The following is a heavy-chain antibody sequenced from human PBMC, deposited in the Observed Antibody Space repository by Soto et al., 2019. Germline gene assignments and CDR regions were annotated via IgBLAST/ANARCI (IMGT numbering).Heavy chain of an antibody. CDR1: GGTFSNYA. V-gene: IGHV1-69*14. Sequence: QVQLVQSGAEVKKPGSSMKVSCKASGGTFSNYAFSWVRQAPGQGLEWLGGIMPIFGRADYAQKFRGRVTITADKSITTAHMELSSLRSADTAVYYGASWLKGAGIGGNYYNGMDVWGQGTTGTVSS. CDR3: ASWLKGAGIGGNYYNGMDV. D-gene: IGHD6-13*01. CDR2: IMPIFGRA. J-gene: IGHJ6*02.